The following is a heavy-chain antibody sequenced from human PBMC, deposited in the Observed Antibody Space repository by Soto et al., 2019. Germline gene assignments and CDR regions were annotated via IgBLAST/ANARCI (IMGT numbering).Heavy chain of an antibody. CDR1: GGIFSSYT. Sequence: QVQLVQSGAEVKKPGSSVKVSCKASGGIFSSYTFSWVRQAPGQGLEWMGRIIAILALTNYAQKFQGRVTSTADKSTSTAYMELSSLRSEDTAVYYRARGGARVMGGYWGQGTLVTVSS. CDR3: ARGGARVMGGY. D-gene: IGHD1-26*01. CDR2: IIAILALT. V-gene: IGHV1-69*02. J-gene: IGHJ4*02.